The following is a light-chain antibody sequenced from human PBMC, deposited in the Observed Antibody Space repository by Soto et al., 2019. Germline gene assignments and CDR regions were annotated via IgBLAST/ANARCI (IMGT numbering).Light chain of an antibody. Sequence: QSVLTQSPSASASLGAWVKLTCTLSSGHNTYSIAWHQQQPEKGPRFLMKLKSDGSHSRGDGIPDRFSGSSSGAERYLTISSLQSEDEADYYCQTWATGIQVFGGGTKLTVL. CDR2: LKSDGSH. J-gene: IGLJ2*01. CDR3: QTWATGIQV. V-gene: IGLV4-69*01. CDR1: SGHNTYS.